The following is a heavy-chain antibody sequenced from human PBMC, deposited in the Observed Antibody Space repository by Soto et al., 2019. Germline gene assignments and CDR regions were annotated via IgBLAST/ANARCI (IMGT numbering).Heavy chain of an antibody. CDR3: ATGGEGWGEGVF. D-gene: IGHD3-10*01. CDR2: IKKDGSEK. CDR1: GFTFSSHW. V-gene: IGHV3-7*05. J-gene: IGHJ4*02. Sequence: EVQLVESGGGLVQPGESLRLSCVASGFTFSSHWMSWVRQAPGKGLEWVANIKKDGSEKFYADSVKGRFTMSRDNAKNSLYLQINGLRGEDTAVYYCATGGEGWGEGVFWGQGTLVTVSS.